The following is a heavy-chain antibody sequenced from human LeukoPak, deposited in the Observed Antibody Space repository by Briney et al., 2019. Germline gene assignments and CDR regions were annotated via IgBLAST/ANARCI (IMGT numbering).Heavy chain of an antibody. CDR3: ARGRGKTYYYDSSGYRHFDY. CDR2: INHSGST. D-gene: IGHD3-22*01. V-gene: IGHV4-34*01. CDR1: GGSFSGYY. Sequence: SETLSLTCAVYGGSFSGYYWSWIRQPPGKGLEWIGEINHSGSTNYNPSLKSRVTISVDTSKNQFSLKLSSATAADTAVYYCARGRGKTYYYDSSGYRHFDYWGQGTLVTVSS. J-gene: IGHJ4*02.